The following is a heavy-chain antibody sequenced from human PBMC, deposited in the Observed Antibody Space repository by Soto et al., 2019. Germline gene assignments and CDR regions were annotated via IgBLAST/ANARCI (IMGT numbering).Heavy chain of an antibody. CDR2: IKEDGSEK. CDR3: ARVYFKYDY. V-gene: IGHV3-7*01. J-gene: IGHJ4*02. CDR1: KFTFSNYW. D-gene: IGHD3-10*01. Sequence: PGGSLRLSCVASKFTFSNYWMTWVRQAPGKGLEWVANIKEDGSEKYYVDFVKGRFTISRDNAKNSLYLQMNSLRAEDTAVYFCARVYFKYDYWGQGTLVTVSS.